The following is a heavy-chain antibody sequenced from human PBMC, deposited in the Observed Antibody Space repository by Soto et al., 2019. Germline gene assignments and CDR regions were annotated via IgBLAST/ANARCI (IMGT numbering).Heavy chain of an antibody. D-gene: IGHD4-17*01. Sequence: SETLSLTCTVSGGSISSSSYYWGWIRQPPGKGLEWIGSIYYSGSTYYNPSLKSRVTISVDTSKNQFSLKLSSVTAADTAVYYCARHKATVTTRWFDPWGQGTLVTVSS. CDR2: IYYSGST. CDR3: ARHKATVTTRWFDP. CDR1: GGSISSSSYY. J-gene: IGHJ5*02. V-gene: IGHV4-39*01.